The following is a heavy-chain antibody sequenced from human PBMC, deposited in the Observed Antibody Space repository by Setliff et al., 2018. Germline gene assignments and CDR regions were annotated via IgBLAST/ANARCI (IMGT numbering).Heavy chain of an antibody. D-gene: IGHD3-10*01. V-gene: IGHV4-4*08. CDR3: ARDRRDYIGAGSSEIDYYYYYYMDV. J-gene: IGHJ6*03. CDR2: ISPGRSI. Sequence: PSETLSLTCTVSGSSFSSYSWSWIRQPPGKGLEWIGSISPGRSINYNPSLRSRVTISGDTSKNQISLNLSSGTAADTAVYYCARDRRDYIGAGSSEIDYYYYYYMDVWGKGTTVTVSS. CDR1: GSSFSSYS.